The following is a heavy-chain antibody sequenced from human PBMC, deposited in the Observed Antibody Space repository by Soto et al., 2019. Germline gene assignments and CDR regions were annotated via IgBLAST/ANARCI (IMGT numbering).Heavy chain of an antibody. V-gene: IGHV3-33*01. Sequence: VQLVESGGGVVQPGRSLRLSCAASGFTFSSYGMHWVRQAPGKGLEWVAVIWYDGSNKYYADSVKGRFTISRDNSKNTLNLQMDSLRAEDTAVYYCARDHCRSTSCYVGGYYYYYGMDVWGQGTTVTVSS. CDR3: ARDHCRSTSCYVGGYYYYYGMDV. D-gene: IGHD2-2*01. J-gene: IGHJ6*02. CDR1: GFTFSSYG. CDR2: IWYDGSNK.